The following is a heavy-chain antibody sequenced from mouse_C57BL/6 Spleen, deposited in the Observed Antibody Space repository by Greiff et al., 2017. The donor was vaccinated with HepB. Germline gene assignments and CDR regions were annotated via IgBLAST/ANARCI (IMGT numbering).Heavy chain of an antibody. V-gene: IGHV1-69*01. D-gene: IGHD1-1*01. CDR2: IDPSDSYT. CDR3: ARSEVAPAFDY. J-gene: IGHJ2*01. Sequence: QVQLKQPGAELVMPGASVKLSCKASGYTFTSYWMHWVKQRPGQGLEWIGEIDPSDSYTNYNQKFKGKSTLTVDKSSSTAYMQLSSLTSEDSAVYYCARSEVAPAFDYWGQGTTLTVSS. CDR1: GYTFTSYW.